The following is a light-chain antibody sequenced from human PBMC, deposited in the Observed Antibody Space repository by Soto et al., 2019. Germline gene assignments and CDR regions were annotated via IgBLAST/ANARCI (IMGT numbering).Light chain of an antibody. V-gene: IGKV3-11*01. Sequence: EIXLTQSPATLSLSPGERATLSCRTSQSVSKYFAWYQQKPGRAPRLLIYDASSRATGIPARFIGSGSGTDFTLTISSLEPEDFAIYYCQQRSNWPITFGQGTRLQIK. CDR2: DAS. J-gene: IGKJ5*01. CDR1: QSVSKY. CDR3: QQRSNWPIT.